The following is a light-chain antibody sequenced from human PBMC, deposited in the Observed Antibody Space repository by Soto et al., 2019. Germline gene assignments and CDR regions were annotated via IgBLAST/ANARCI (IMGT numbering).Light chain of an antibody. CDR3: QQYNNGGT. J-gene: IGKJ1*01. Sequence: EIVMTQSPATLSVSPGERATLSCRASQSVNRNLAWYQQKPGQAPRLLISAASTRATGIPARFSGSGSETEFTLTISSLQSEYFAVYYCQQYNNGGTFGQGTKVEIK. CDR2: AAS. V-gene: IGKV3-15*01. CDR1: QSVNRN.